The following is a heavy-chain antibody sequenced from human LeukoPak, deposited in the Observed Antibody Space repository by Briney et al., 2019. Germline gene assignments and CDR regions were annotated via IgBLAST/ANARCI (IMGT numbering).Heavy chain of an antibody. CDR1: GGSISSSSYY. J-gene: IGHJ6*02. Sequence: SETLSLTCTVSGGSISSSSYYWGWIRQPPGKGLEWIGSIYYSGSTYYNPSLKSRVTISVDTSKNQFSLKLSSVTAADTAVYYCARDLYGSGSYYYYGMDVWGQGTTVTVSS. D-gene: IGHD3-10*01. CDR2: IYYSGST. V-gene: IGHV4-39*07. CDR3: ARDLYGSGSYYYYGMDV.